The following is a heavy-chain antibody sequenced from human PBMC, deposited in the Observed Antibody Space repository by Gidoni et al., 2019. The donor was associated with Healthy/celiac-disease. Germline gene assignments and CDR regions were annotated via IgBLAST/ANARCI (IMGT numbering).Heavy chain of an antibody. CDR2: ISSSSSYI. V-gene: IGHV3-21*01. D-gene: IGHD5-12*01. CDR3: ARDGVATMIDY. Sequence: EVQLVESGGGLVKPGGSLRLSCAASGFTFSSYCMNWVRQAPGKGLEWVSSISSSSSYIYYADSVKCRFTISRDNAKNSLSLQMNSLRAEDTAVYYCARDGVATMIDYWGQGTLVTVSS. CDR1: GFTFSSYC. J-gene: IGHJ4*02.